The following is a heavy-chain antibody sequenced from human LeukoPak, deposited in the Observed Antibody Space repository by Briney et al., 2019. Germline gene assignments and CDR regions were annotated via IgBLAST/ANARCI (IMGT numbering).Heavy chain of an antibody. J-gene: IGHJ4*02. CDR2: IWYDGSNK. D-gene: IGHD6-13*01. CDR1: GFTFSSYG. V-gene: IGHV3-33*01. CDR3: ASRSSVAGTGPG. Sequence: GGSLRLSCAASGFTFSSYGMHWVRQAPGKGLEWVTFIWYDGSNKYYADSVKGRFTISRDNSKNTLYLQMNSLRAEDTAVYYCASRSSVAGTGPGWGQGTLVTVSS.